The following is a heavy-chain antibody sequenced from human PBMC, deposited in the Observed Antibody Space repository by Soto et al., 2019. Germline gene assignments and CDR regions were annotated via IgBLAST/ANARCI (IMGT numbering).Heavy chain of an antibody. CDR1: GFTFSNAW. J-gene: IGHJ4*02. CDR3: TTFYYDILTGYYFDY. D-gene: IGHD3-9*01. V-gene: IGHV3-15*07. CDR2: IKSKTDGGTT. Sequence: PGGSLRLSCAASGFTFSNAWMNWVRQAPGKGLEWVGRIKSKTDGGTTDYAAPVKGRFTISRDDSKNTLYLQMNSLKTEDTAVYYCTTFYYDILTGYYFDYWGQGTLVTVSS.